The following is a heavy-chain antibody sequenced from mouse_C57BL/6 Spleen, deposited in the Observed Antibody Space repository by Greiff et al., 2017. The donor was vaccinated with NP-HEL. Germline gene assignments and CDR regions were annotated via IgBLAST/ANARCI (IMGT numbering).Heavy chain of an antibody. Sequence: VQLQQSGPELVKPGASVKISCKASGYAFSSSWMNWVKQRPGKGLEWIGRIYPGDGDTNYNGKFKGKATLTADKSSSTAYMQLSSLTSEDSAVYFCARSWSNYYGSDFAYWGQGTLVTVSA. V-gene: IGHV1-82*01. D-gene: IGHD1-1*01. J-gene: IGHJ3*01. CDR3: ARSWSNYYGSDFAY. CDR1: GYAFSSSW. CDR2: IYPGDGDT.